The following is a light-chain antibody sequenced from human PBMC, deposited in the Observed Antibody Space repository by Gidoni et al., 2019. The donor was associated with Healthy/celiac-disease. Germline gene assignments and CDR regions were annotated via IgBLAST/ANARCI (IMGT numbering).Light chain of an antibody. CDR1: QDISNY. CDR3: QQYDNLPFT. Sequence: DIQMTQSPSSLSASVGDRVTIPCQASQDISNYLNWYQQKPGKAPKLLIYDASNMETGVPSRFSGRGSGTDFTFTIRSLQPEDIATYYCQQYDNLPFTFGPGTKVDIK. J-gene: IGKJ3*01. V-gene: IGKV1-33*01. CDR2: DAS.